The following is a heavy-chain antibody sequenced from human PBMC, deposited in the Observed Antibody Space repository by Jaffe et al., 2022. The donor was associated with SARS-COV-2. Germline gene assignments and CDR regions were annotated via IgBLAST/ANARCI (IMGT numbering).Heavy chain of an antibody. CDR3: ARVNHCGGDCYSSSYYYYMDV. J-gene: IGHJ6*03. CDR1: GFTVSSNY. CDR2: IYSGGST. V-gene: IGHV3-53*02. Sequence: EVQLVETGGGLIQPGGSLRLSCAASGFTVSSNYMSWVRQAPGKGLEWVSVIYSGGSTYYADSVKGRFTISRDNSKNTLYLQMNSLRAEDTAVYYCARVNHCGGDCYSSSYYYYMDVWGKGTTVTVSS. D-gene: IGHD2-21*02.